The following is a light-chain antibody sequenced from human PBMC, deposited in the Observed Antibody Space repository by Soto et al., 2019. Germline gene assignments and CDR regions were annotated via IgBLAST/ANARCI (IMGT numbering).Light chain of an antibody. CDR1: QIGSGN. V-gene: IGKV3-15*01. J-gene: IGKJ4*01. Sequence: ELVLTQSLGTLSLSPGDSAALSCKASQIGSGNYLSWYQQKSGQAPRLLIYGASTRATGIPARFSGGGSGTEFTLTISSLQSEDFAVYYCQQYNNWPLTFGGGTKVDIK. CDR3: QQYNNWPLT. CDR2: GAS.